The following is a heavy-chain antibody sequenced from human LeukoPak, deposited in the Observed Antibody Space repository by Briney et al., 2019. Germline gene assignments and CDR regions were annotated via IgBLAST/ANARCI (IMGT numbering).Heavy chain of an antibody. CDR3: ARRSPNYYFDY. Sequence: TGGSLRLSCAASGFTFSNYNMNWVRQAPGKGLEWVSSISSSNNYIYYADSVKGRFTISRGNAKNSLYLQMNSLRAEDTAVYYCARRSPNYYFDYWGQGTPVTVSS. CDR2: ISSSNNYI. V-gene: IGHV3-21*01. J-gene: IGHJ4*02. CDR1: GFTFSNYN.